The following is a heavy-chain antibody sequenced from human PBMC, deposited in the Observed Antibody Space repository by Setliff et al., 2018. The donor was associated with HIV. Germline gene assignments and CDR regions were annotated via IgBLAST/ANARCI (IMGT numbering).Heavy chain of an antibody. CDR2: IIPIFGTA. Sequence: ASVKVSCKASGGTFSSYAISWVRQAPGQGLEWMGGIIPIFGTANYAQKFQGRVTITADESTSTAYMELSSLRSEDTAVYYCARSTYYYDSSGYYNAFDIWGQGTMVTVS. CDR3: ARSTYYYDSSGYYNAFDI. J-gene: IGHJ3*02. V-gene: IGHV1-69*13. D-gene: IGHD3-22*01. CDR1: GGTFSSYA.